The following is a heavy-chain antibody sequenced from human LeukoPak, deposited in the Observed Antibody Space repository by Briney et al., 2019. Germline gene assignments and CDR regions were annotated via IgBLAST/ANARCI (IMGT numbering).Heavy chain of an antibody. CDR1: GFTFSNYG. V-gene: IGHV3-23*01. D-gene: IGHD6-13*01. CDR2: ISGSGGST. CDR3: AKVRSSSSWTAFDY. J-gene: IGHJ4*02. Sequence: GGSLRLSCAASGFTFSNYGMSWVRQAPGKGLEWVSAISGSGGSTYYADSVKGRFTISRDNSKNTLYLQMNSLRAEDTAVYYCAKVRSSSSWTAFDYWGQGTLVTVSS.